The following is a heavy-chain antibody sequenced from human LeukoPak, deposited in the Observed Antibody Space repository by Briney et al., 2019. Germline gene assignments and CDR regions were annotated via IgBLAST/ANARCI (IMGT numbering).Heavy chain of an antibody. CDR3: AKERSIVVVTAAMDV. CDR1: GFTFSSYA. V-gene: IGHV3-23*01. Sequence: GGSLRLSCAASGFTFSSYAMSWVRQAPGKGLEWVSAISGSGGSTYYADSVKGRFTISRDNSKNTLYLQMNSLRAEDTAVYYCAKERSIVVVTAAMDVWGQGTTVTVAS. D-gene: IGHD2-21*02. CDR2: ISGSGGST. J-gene: IGHJ6*02.